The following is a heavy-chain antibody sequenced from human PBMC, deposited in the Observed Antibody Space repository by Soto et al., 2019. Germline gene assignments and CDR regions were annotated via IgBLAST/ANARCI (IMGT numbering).Heavy chain of an antibody. V-gene: IGHV3-23*01. D-gene: IGHD2-8*01. CDR1: GLSFSIYA. Sequence: EVELLQSGGGLVQPGGSLRLSCVDSGLSFSIYAFNWVRQAPGTGLEWVSTIGTPSQTDYADSVKGRFTISRTDSISTLYLHMTSLRAENTAMYSCARDGINGNGMFDWFDPWGHGTLVTVSS. CDR2: IGTPSQT. CDR3: ARDGINGNGMFDWFDP. J-gene: IGHJ5*02.